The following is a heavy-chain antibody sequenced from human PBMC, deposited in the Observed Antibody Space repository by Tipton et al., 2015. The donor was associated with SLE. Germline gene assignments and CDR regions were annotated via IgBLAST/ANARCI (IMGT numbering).Heavy chain of an antibody. J-gene: IGHJ4*02. CDR1: GGSISSSSYY. Sequence: LRLSCTVSGGSISSSSYYWGWIRQPPGKGLEWIGSIYYSGSTYYNPSLKSRLTISVDTSKHQFSLQLSSVTAADTAVYYCARHDYGDYGYFDYWGQGTLVTVSS. CDR2: IYYSGST. CDR3: ARHDYGDYGYFDY. D-gene: IGHD4-17*01. V-gene: IGHV4-39*01.